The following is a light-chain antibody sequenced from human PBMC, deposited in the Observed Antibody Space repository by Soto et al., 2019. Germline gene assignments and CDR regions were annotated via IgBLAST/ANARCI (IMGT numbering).Light chain of an antibody. CDR3: QQYYTTPLT. CDR1: QSVLYSSNNKHS. J-gene: IGKJ4*01. CDR2: LAS. Sequence: DIVMTQSPDSLAVSLGERATINCKSSQSVLYSSNNKHSLAWYQLKPGQPPKLLIYLASTRESGVPERFSGSESGTDFTLTISSLQAEDVAISYCQQYYTTPLTFGGGTRVEIK. V-gene: IGKV4-1*01.